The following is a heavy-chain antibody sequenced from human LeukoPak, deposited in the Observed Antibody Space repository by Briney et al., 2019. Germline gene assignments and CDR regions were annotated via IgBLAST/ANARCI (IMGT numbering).Heavy chain of an antibody. CDR3: AKDLGYCSSTSCYGFDY. Sequence: PGGSLRLSCAASGITFSSYGMSWVRQAPGKGLEWVSAISGSGGSTYYADSVKGRFTISRDNSKNTLYLQMNSLRAEDTAFYYCAKDLGYCSSTSCYGFDYWGQGTLVTVSS. D-gene: IGHD2-2*01. J-gene: IGHJ4*02. CDR2: ISGSGGST. CDR1: GITFSSYG. V-gene: IGHV3-23*01.